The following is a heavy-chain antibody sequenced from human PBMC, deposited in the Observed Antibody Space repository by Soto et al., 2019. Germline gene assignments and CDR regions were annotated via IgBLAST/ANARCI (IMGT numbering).Heavy chain of an antibody. Sequence: PGGSLRLSCAASGFTFSSYGMHWVRQAPGKGLEWVAVISYDGSNKYYADSVKGRFTISRDNSKNTLYLQMNSLRAEDTAVYYCAKETYDILTGYELYYYYGMDVWGQGTTVTVSS. V-gene: IGHV3-30*18. J-gene: IGHJ6*02. CDR2: ISYDGSNK. CDR1: GFTFSSYG. CDR3: AKETYDILTGYELYYYYGMDV. D-gene: IGHD3-9*01.